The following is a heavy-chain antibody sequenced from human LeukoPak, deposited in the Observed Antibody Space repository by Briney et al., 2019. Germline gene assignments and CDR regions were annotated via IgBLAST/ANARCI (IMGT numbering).Heavy chain of an antibody. D-gene: IGHD5-18*01. CDR2: ISGSGGST. V-gene: IGHV3-23*01. CDR3: AKDLEGRGYSYGIDY. CDR1: GFTFSSYA. Sequence: QPGGSLRLSCAASGFTFSSYAMSWVRQAPGKGLEWVSAISGSGGSTYYADSVKGRFTISRDNSKNTLYLQMNSLRPEDTAVYYCAKDLEGRGYSYGIDYWGQGTLVTVSS. J-gene: IGHJ4*02.